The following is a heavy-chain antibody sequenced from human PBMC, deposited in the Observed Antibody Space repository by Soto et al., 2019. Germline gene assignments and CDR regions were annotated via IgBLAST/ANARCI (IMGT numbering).Heavy chain of an antibody. CDR2: IRSKPNSYAT. CDR3: ASHSGYDATLDY. D-gene: IGHD5-12*01. Sequence: EVQLVESGGGLVQPGGSLKLSCAASGFTFSGSAMHWVRQASGEGLEWVGRIRSKPNSYATQYATSVRGRFAISRDDSKNTAYLQMNSLKTEDTAVYYCASHSGYDATLDYWGQGTLVTVSS. CDR1: GFTFSGSA. V-gene: IGHV3-73*02. J-gene: IGHJ4*02.